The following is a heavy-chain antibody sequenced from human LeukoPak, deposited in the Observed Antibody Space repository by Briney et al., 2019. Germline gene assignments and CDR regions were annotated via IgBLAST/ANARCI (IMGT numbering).Heavy chain of an antibody. V-gene: IGHV3-30*01. CDR2: ISYDGSNK. D-gene: IGHD7-27*01. CDR3: AKDLPPGY. Sequence: GGSLRLSCAASGFTFSSYAMHWVRQAPGKGLEWVAVISYDGSNKYYADSVKGRFTISRDNSKNTLYLQMNSLRAEDTAVYYCAKDLPPGYWGQGTLVTVSS. CDR1: GFTFSSYA. J-gene: IGHJ4*02.